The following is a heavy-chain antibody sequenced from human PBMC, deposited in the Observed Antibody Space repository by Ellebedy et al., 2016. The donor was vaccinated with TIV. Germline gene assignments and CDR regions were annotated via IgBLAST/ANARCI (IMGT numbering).Heavy chain of an antibody. V-gene: IGHV3-21*01. CDR2: ISSSGTYI. Sequence: GESLKISXKASGFLFSDCSMNWIRQASGKGLEWVASISSSGTYIYYADSLEGRFTIARDNVKDSVFLQMNDLRVDDSGVYYCARTTPYSIAVAGPDYWGQGTLVTVTS. CDR1: GFLFSDCS. J-gene: IGHJ4*02. CDR3: ARTTPYSIAVAGPDY. D-gene: IGHD6-19*01.